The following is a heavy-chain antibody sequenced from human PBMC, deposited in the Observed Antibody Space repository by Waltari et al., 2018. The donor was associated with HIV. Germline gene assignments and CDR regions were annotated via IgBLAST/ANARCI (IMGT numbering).Heavy chain of an antibody. D-gene: IGHD1-26*01. Sequence: EVQLVESGGGLIQPGGSLRLSCAASGFTVGRNYMTWVPQAQGKGLEWVSVLYSGYTTYYADSVKGRFAISRDNSKNTLYLQMNSLRAEDTAVYYCARGGGSYLHFFDYWGQGTLVTVSS. J-gene: IGHJ4*02. V-gene: IGHV3-53*01. CDR2: LYSGYTT. CDR1: GFTVGRNY. CDR3: ARGGGSYLHFFDY.